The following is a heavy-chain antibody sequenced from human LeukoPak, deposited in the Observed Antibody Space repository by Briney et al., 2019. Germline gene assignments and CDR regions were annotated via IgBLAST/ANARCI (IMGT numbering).Heavy chain of an antibody. CDR1: GYTFTSYY. Sequence: ASVKVSCKASGYTFTSYYMHWVRQAPGQGLEWMGIINPSGGSTSYAQKFQGRVTMTRDTSTSTVYMELSSLRSEDTAVYYCARDYDYVGGSYRYLFDYWGQGTLVTVSS. CDR2: INPSGGST. J-gene: IGHJ4*02. CDR3: ARDYDYVGGSYRYLFDY. D-gene: IGHD3-16*02. V-gene: IGHV1-46*01.